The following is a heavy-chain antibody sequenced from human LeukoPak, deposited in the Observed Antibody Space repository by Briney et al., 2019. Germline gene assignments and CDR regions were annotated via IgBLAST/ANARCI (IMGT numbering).Heavy chain of an antibody. V-gene: IGHV3-21*01. CDR1: GFTFSSYS. D-gene: IGHD5-12*01. CDR3: ARDEVVTISLDY. Sequence: PGGSLRLSCAASGFTFSSYSMNWVRQAPGKGLEWVSSISSSSSYIYYADSVKGRFTISRDNAKNSLYLQMNSLRAEDTAVYYCARDEVVTISLDYWGQGTLVTVSS. J-gene: IGHJ4*02. CDR2: ISSSSSYI.